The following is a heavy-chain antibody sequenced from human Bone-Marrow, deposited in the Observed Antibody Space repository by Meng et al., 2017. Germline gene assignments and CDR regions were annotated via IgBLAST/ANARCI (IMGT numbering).Heavy chain of an antibody. CDR1: GYTFTSYY. CDR2: INPSGGST. Sequence: QGQLVQSGARVKKPGASVKVSCKASGYTFTSYYMHWVRQAPGQGLEWMGIINPSGGSTNYAQKFQGRVTMTRDTSISTAYMELSRLRSDDTAVYYCANWNDGLLNYWGQGTLVTVSS. D-gene: IGHD1-1*01. V-gene: IGHV1-46*01. J-gene: IGHJ4*02. CDR3: ANWNDGLLNY.